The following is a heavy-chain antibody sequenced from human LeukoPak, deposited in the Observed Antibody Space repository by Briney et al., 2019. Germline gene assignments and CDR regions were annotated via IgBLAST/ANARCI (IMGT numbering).Heavy chain of an antibody. CDR1: GFTFSSYW. V-gene: IGHV3-7*03. J-gene: IGHJ4*02. D-gene: IGHD6-13*01. CDR3: ARVGGRQLVKDHFDY. Sequence: PGGSLRLSCAASGFTFSSYWMSWVRQAPGKGLEWVANIKQDGSEKYYVDSVKGRFTISRDNAKNSLYLQMNSLRAEDTAVYYCARVGGRQLVKDHFDYWGQGTLVTVSS. CDR2: IKQDGSEK.